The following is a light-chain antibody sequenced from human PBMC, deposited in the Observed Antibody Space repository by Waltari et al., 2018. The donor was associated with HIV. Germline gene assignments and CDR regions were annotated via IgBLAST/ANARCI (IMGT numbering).Light chain of an antibody. Sequence: DIQMTQSPSTLSTSVGDRLTITCRASQSIDTWLAWYQQKSGKAPKLRVYKASSLESGVPSRCSGSGSGTEFTLTISSLQPDDIATYYCQLYNTSSPWTFGQGTRVDI. CDR2: KAS. CDR3: QLYNTSSPWT. CDR1: QSIDTW. J-gene: IGKJ1*01. V-gene: IGKV1-5*03.